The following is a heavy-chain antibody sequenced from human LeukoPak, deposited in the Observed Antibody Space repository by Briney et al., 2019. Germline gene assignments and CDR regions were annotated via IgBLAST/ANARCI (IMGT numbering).Heavy chain of an antibody. CDR2: IYYSGST. D-gene: IGHD3-22*01. CDR1: GGSISSGDYY. V-gene: IGHV4-30-4*01. CDR3: ARIVVEDDAFDI. J-gene: IGHJ3*02. Sequence: SETLSLTCTVSGGSISSGDYYWSWIRQPPGKGLEWIGYIYYSGSTYYNPSLKSRVTIPVDTSKNQFSLKLSSVTAADTAVYYCARIVVEDDAFDIWGQGTMVTVSS.